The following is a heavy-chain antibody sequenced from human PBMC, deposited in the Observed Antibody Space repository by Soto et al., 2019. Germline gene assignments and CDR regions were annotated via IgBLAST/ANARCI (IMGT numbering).Heavy chain of an antibody. CDR3: ARVKVVPAKIDY. J-gene: IGHJ4*02. Sequence: SETLSLTCAVYGGSFSGYYWSWIRQPPGKGLEWIGEINHSGSTNYNPSLKSRVTISVDTSKNQFSLKLSSVTAADTAVYYCARVKVVPAKIDYWGQGTLVTVSS. V-gene: IGHV4-34*01. CDR1: GGSFSGYY. CDR2: INHSGST. D-gene: IGHD2-2*01.